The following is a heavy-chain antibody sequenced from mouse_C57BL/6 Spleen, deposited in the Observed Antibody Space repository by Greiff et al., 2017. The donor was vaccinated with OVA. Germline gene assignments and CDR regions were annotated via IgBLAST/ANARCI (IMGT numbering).Heavy chain of an antibody. CDR1: GFNITNTY. CDR2: FDPANGNT. CDR3: ARGGYGSSYAC. J-gene: IGHJ2*01. V-gene: IGHV14-3*01. Sequence: EVQLQQSVAELVRPGASVKLSCTASGFNITNTYMHWVKQRPEQGLEWIGRFDPANGNTKYDPKVQGKATIPADTSSNTAYLQISSLTAEDTASYYCARGGYGSSYACWGQGTTLTVAS. D-gene: IGHD1-1*01.